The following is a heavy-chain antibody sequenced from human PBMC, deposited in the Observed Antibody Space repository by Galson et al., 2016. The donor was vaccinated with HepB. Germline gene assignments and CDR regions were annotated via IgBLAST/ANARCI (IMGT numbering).Heavy chain of an antibody. J-gene: IGHJ1*01. D-gene: IGHD2-15*01. Sequence: SLRLSCAASGFPFNTYAMTWVRQAPGKGLEWVSGVSGHASSTYYADSGKGRFAISRDNFKNTLYLQMNSLRADDTAVYYCARANIIMVTLGVFLDTWGQGTLVTVSS. CDR2: VSGHASST. V-gene: IGHV3-23*01. CDR3: ARANIIMVTLGVFLDT. CDR1: GFPFNTYA.